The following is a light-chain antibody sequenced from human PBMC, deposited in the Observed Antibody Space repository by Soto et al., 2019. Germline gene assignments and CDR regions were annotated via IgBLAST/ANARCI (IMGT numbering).Light chain of an antibody. V-gene: IGKV2-30*01. CDR3: MQWTYCRFT. CDR2: QVS. J-gene: IGKJ3*01. Sequence: VVMTQSPLSLPVTLGQPASISCRSSQSLVYSDGNTYLNWFQQRPGQPPRRLIFQVSNRDSGGPVRFSGSGSGTDFTLKISRVESEYVGVYYCMQWTYCRFTFAPGTKGDMK. CDR1: QSLVYSDGNTY.